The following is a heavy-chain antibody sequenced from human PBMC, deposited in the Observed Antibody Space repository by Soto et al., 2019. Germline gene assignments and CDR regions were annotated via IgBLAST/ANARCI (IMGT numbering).Heavy chain of an antibody. V-gene: IGHV2-5*02. CDR1: GFSLSTSGVG. CDR2: IYWDDDK. CDR3: AHTKVMDCSSTSCYADGDWFDP. D-gene: IGHD2-2*01. Sequence: QITLKESGPPLVKPTQTLTLTCTFSGFSLSTSGVGVGWIRQPPGKALEWLALIYWDDDKRYSPSLKSRLTITKDNSKSQVVLTMTNMDPVDTATYYCAHTKVMDCSSTSCYADGDWFDPWGQGTLVTVSS. J-gene: IGHJ5*02.